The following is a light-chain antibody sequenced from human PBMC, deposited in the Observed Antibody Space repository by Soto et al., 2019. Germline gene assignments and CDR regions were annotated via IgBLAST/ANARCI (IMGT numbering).Light chain of an antibody. J-gene: IGLJ2*01. CDR1: SSDVGGYDY. Sequence: QSALTQPASVSGSPGQSITISCTGSSSDVGGYDYVSWFQQHPGKAPKLIIYDVGNRPSGISNRFSGSKSGNTASLTISGLQAEEGGGEGWRAYTGGSTVVFGGGTKLTVL. V-gene: IGLV2-14*01. CDR3: RAYTGGSTVV. CDR2: DVG.